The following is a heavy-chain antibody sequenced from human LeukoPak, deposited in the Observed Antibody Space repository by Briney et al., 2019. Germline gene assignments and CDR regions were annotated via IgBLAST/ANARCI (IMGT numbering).Heavy chain of an antibody. V-gene: IGHV3-53*04. CDR3: ASGGEMTHFDY. D-gene: IGHD4-17*01. Sequence: PGGSLRLSCAASGFTVSSNYMSWVRQAPGKGLEWVSVIYSGGSTYYADSVKGRFTISRHNSKNTLYLQMNSLRAEGTAVYYCASGGEMTHFDYWGQGTLVTVSS. CDR1: GFTVSSNY. CDR2: IYSGGST. J-gene: IGHJ4*02.